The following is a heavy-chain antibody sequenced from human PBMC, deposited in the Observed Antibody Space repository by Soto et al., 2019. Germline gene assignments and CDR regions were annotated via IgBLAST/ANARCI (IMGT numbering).Heavy chain of an antibody. V-gene: IGHV4-59*01. CDR3: ARMSYYDTSGYPFDY. CDR1: GGSISSYY. CDR2: IYFRGTT. D-gene: IGHD3-22*01. Sequence: SETLSLTCTVSGGSISSYYWSWIRQPPGKGLEWIGYIYFRGTTNYNPSLKSRVTMSADTSKNQFSLKLNSVTAADTAVYYCARMSYYDTSGYPFDYWGQGMMVTVS. J-gene: IGHJ4*02.